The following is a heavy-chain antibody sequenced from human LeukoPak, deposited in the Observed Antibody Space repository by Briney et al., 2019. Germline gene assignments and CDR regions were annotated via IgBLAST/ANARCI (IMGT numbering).Heavy chain of an antibody. V-gene: IGHV4-61*02. Sequence: SQTLSLTCTVSGGSISSGSYYWSWIRQPAGKGLEWIGRIYTSGSTNYNPSLKSRVTISVDTSKNQFSLKLSSVTAADTAVYYCAKSSYSIFDYWGQGTLVTVSS. J-gene: IGHJ4*02. CDR1: GGSISSGSYY. CDR3: AKSSYSIFDY. D-gene: IGHD5-18*01. CDR2: IYTSGST.